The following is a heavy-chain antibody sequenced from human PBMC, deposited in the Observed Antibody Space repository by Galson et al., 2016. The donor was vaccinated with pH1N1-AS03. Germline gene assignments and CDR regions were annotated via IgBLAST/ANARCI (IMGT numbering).Heavy chain of an antibody. CDR1: GFTFSTNA. CDR3: ARDSDRDTWTAYSFAS. J-gene: IGHJ4*02. CDR2: ITGTSGTT. D-gene: IGHD1-1*01. Sequence: LRLSCAASGFTFSTNAMSWVRQAPGKGLEWVATITGTSGTTYYADSVKGRFTVSRENSRNTLYLQMNNLRAEDSALYYCARDSDRDTWTAYSFASWGQGALVTVSS. V-gene: IGHV3-23*01.